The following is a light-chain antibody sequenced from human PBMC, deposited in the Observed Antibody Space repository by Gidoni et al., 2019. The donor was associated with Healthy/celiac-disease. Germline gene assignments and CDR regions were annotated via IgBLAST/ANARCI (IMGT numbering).Light chain of an antibody. Sequence: EIVMTQSPATLSVSPGERATLSCRASQSVSSNLAWYQQKPGQAPRLLIYGASTRATGIPARFSGSGSRTEFTLTISSLQSEDFAVYYCQQYNNWGTFGPXTKVEIK. J-gene: IGKJ1*01. CDR2: GAS. CDR3: QQYNNWGT. V-gene: IGKV3-15*01. CDR1: QSVSSN.